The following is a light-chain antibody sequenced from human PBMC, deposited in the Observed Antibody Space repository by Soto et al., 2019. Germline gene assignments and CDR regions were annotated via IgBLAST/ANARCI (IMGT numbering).Light chain of an antibody. CDR3: QQYNNWPPKVT. V-gene: IGKV3-15*01. J-gene: IGKJ5*01. Sequence: EIVMTQSPGTLSVSPGERATLSCRASQSVSSNLAWYQQKAGQAPRLLIYGASTRATGIPARFSGSGSGTEFTLTISSLQSEDFAVYYCQQYNNWPPKVTFGQGTRLEIK. CDR1: QSVSSN. CDR2: GAS.